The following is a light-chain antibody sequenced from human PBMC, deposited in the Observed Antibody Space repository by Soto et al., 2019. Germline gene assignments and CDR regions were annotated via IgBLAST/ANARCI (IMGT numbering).Light chain of an antibody. Sequence: ELVLKQSPGTLSLSPGVRATLSCRASPSVSSSYLAWYQQKPGQAPRPLLYGASSRATGIPDRFSGSGSGTDFTLTITRLEPEDFAVYYCQQYGSSPWTFGQWTKVEIK. CDR1: PSVSSSY. CDR3: QQYGSSPWT. V-gene: IGKV3-20*01. CDR2: GAS. J-gene: IGKJ1*01.